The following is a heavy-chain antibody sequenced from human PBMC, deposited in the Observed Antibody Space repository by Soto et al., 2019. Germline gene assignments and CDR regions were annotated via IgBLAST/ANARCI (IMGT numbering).Heavy chain of an antibody. CDR3: ARSGYSYGPNTLLY. V-gene: IGHV4-31*03. CDR2: IYYSGST. CDR1: GGSISSGGYY. D-gene: IGHD5-18*01. J-gene: IGHJ4*02. Sequence: QVQLQESGPGLVKPSQTLSLTCTVSGGSISSGGYYWSWIRQHPGKGLEWIGYIYYSGSTYYNPSLKRRVTISVDTSKNQFSLKLSSVTAADTAVYYCARSGYSYGPNTLLYWGQGTLVTVSS.